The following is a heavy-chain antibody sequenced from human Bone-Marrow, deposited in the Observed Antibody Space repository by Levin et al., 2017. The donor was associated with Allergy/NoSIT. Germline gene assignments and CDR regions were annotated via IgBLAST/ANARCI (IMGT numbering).Heavy chain of an antibody. CDR3: AARSGTYPYYFDY. CDR2: ISTYNGNT. Sequence: ASVKVSCKTSGYTFTSYGISWMRQAPGQGLEWMGWISTYNGNTNYAQKFQGRVTMSTATSTSTAYMELRSLRSDDTAVYYCAARSGTYPYYFDYWGQGTLVTVAS. CDR1: GYTFTSYG. V-gene: IGHV1-18*01. D-gene: IGHD1-26*01. J-gene: IGHJ4*02.